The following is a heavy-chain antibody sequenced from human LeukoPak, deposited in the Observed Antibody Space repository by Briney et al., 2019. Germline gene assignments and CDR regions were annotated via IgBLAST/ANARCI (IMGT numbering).Heavy chain of an antibody. D-gene: IGHD3-22*01. CDR2: ISYDGSRE. CDR1: GFSFSSCG. CDR3: AKSTSYYDSSGYYADAFDI. J-gene: IGHJ3*02. Sequence: GGSLRLSCAASGFSFSSCGMSWVRQAPGKGLEWVAIISYDGSREYYADSVKGRFTISRDNSKNTLYLQMNSLRAEDTAVYYCAKSTSYYDSSGYYADAFDIWGQGTMVTVSS. V-gene: IGHV3-30*18.